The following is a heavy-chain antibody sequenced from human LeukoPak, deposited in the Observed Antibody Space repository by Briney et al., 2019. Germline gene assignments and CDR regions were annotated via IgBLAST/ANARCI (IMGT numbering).Heavy chain of an antibody. J-gene: IGHJ4*02. V-gene: IGHV3-30*18. CDR3: AKELVWFGELLGYFDY. Sequence: GGSLRLSCAASGFTFSSYGMHWVRQAPGKGLEWVAVISYDGSNKYYADSVKGRFTISRDNSKNMLYLQMNSLRAEDTAVYYCAKELVWFGELLGYFDYWGQGTLVTVSS. D-gene: IGHD3-10*01. CDR1: GFTFSSYG. CDR2: ISYDGSNK.